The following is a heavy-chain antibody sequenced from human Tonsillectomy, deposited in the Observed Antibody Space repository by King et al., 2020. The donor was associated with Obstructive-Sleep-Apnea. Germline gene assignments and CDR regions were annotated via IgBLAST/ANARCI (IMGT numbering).Heavy chain of an antibody. CDR3: TRVTFCTTSTNCYRRGFDY. V-gene: IGHV1-69*06. D-gene: IGHD2-2*01. CDR2: IIPSLDTT. J-gene: IGHJ4*02. Sequence: QLVQSGAEVKKPGSSVKVSCKTSGVIFSRYAINWVRQAPGQGLEWMGGIIPSLDTTDYAQKFQGRVTITADKSTSTAYMELSGLRSEDTALYYCTRVTFCTTSTNCYRRGFDYWGQGTLVTVSS. CDR1: GVIFSRYA.